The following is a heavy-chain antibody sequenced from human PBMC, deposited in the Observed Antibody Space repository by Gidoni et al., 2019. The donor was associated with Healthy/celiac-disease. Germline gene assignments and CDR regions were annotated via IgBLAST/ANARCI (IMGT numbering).Heavy chain of an antibody. CDR3: AHRPLLWFGELLYDY. V-gene: IGHV2-5*01. Sequence: QITLKESGPTLVKPTQTLTLTCTFSAFSLSTSGVGVGWIRQPPGNALEWLALIYWNDDKRYSPSLKSRLTITKDTSKNQVVLTMTNMDPVDTATYYCAHRPLLWFGELLYDYWGQGTLVTVSS. D-gene: IGHD3-10*01. J-gene: IGHJ4*02. CDR2: IYWNDDK. CDR1: AFSLSTSGVG.